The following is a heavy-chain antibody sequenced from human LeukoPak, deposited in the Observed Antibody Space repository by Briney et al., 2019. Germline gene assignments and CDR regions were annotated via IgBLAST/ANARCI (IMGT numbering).Heavy chain of an antibody. J-gene: IGHJ4*02. D-gene: IGHD6-19*01. V-gene: IGHV4-59*01. CDR3: ARSMAGYDFDY. CDR1: GGSISGYY. CDR2: IYYSGTT. Sequence: SETLSLTRTVSGGSISGYYWSWIRQPPGKGLEVIGYIYYSGTTDYNPSLKSRVTISVDTSKNQFSLKLSSVTAADTAVYYCARSMAGYDFDYWGQGTLVTVSS.